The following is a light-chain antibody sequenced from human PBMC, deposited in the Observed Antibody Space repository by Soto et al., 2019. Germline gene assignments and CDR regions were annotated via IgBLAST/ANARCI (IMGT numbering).Light chain of an antibody. Sequence: EIVMTQSPATLSVSPGERATLSFRASQSIGSKLAWYQQRPGQAPRLLIYGASTRATGIPVRFSGSGSGTEFTLTITGLQSEDFAVYYCQEYNNWHPITFGGGTKVDIK. CDR1: QSIGSK. J-gene: IGKJ4*01. V-gene: IGKV3-15*01. CDR3: QEYNNWHPIT. CDR2: GAS.